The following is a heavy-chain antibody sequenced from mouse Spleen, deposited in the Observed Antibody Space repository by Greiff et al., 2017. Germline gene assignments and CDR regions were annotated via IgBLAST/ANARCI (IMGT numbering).Heavy chain of an antibody. Sequence: VQLQESGAELVRPGASVTLSCKASGYTFTDYEMHWVKQTPVHGLEWIGAIDPETGGTAYNQKFKGKAILTADKSSSTAYMELRSLTSEDSAVYYCPAVVDYAMDYWGQGTSVTVSS. CDR2: IDPETGGT. V-gene: IGHV1-15*01. D-gene: IGHD1-1*01. CDR3: PAVVDYAMDY. J-gene: IGHJ4*01. CDR1: GYTFTDYE.